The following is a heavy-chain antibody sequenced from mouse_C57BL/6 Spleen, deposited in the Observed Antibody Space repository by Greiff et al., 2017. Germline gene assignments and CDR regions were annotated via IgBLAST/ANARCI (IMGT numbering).Heavy chain of an antibody. D-gene: IGHD1-1*01. V-gene: IGHV1-82*01. CDR3: ARHYYGSSHFAD. CDR1: GYAFSSSW. Sequence: VQLQQSGPELVKPGASVKISCKASGYAFSSSWMNWVKQRPGKGLEWIGRIYPGDGDTNYNGKFKGKATLTADKSSSTAYMQLSSLTSEDSAVYFCARHYYGSSHFADWGQGTLVTVSA. CDR2: IYPGDGDT. J-gene: IGHJ3*01.